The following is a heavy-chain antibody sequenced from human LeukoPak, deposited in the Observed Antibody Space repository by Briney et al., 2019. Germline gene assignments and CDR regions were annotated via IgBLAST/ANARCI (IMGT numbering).Heavy chain of an antibody. CDR3: ARGERGYRYGFEYFQK. CDR1: GYTFTSYD. J-gene: IGHJ1*01. D-gene: IGHD5-18*01. Sequence: ASVKVSCKASGYTFTSYDINWVRQATGQGLEWMGWMNSNSGNTGYAQKFQARVTFTRITSMSTAYMEPRSLRSEDTAVYYCARGERGYRYGFEYFQKWGQGTLVTVSS. CDR2: MNSNSGNT. V-gene: IGHV1-8*01.